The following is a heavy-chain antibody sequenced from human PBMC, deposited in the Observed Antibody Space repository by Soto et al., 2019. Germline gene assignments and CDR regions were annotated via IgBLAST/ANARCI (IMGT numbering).Heavy chain of an antibody. CDR1: GGSISSSSYY. Sequence: QLQLQESGPGLMKPSGTLSLTCTVSGGSISSSSYYWGWIRQPPGKGLEWIGSIYYSGSTYYNPAPKTRGTISVDTSKNQISLRLSSLTAADTAIYYCASLPDWGSGSNWGQGTLVTVSS. V-gene: IGHV4-39*01. J-gene: IGHJ4*02. CDR2: IYYSGST. D-gene: IGHD3-10*01. CDR3: ASLPDWGSGSN.